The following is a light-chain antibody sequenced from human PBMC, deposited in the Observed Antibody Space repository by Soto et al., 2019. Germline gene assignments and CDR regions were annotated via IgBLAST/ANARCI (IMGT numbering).Light chain of an antibody. CDR3: QQRTSWPGT. V-gene: IGKV3-11*01. Sequence: EIVWTQSPATLSLSPGERGTLSCRASQSVSSFLAWYQQKPGQAPRLLIYDASNRATGIPARFSGSGSGTDFTLTISSLEPEDFAVYYCQQRTSWPGTFGGGTKVDIK. CDR1: QSVSSF. J-gene: IGKJ4*01. CDR2: DAS.